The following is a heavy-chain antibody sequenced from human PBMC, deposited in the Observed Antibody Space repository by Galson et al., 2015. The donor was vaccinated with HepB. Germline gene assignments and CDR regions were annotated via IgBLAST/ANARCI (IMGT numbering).Heavy chain of an antibody. CDR3: AKDLGAGGNPAGWFDP. V-gene: IGHV3-23*01. D-gene: IGHD4-23*01. J-gene: IGHJ5*02. CDR2: IGGSGVRT. CDR1: GFTFSNYA. Sequence: SLRLSCAASGFTFSNYAMSWVRQAPGKGLEWVSAIGGSGVRTFYADFVKGRFTISRDNSKNMMYLQMDSLRAEDTAVYYCAKDLGAGGNPAGWFDPWGQGTLVTVSS.